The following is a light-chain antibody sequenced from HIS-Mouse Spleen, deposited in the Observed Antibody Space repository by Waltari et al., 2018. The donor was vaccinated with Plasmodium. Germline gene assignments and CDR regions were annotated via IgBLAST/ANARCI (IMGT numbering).Light chain of an antibody. CDR1: QSVLYSSNNKNY. CDR2: WAS. Sequence: DIVMTQSPDSLAVSLGERATINCKSSQSVLYSSNNKNYLAWYQQKPGQPPKLLIYWASSRESGVPDRFSGSGSGTDFTLTISGLQAEDVAVYYCQQDYSTLTFGQGTRLEIK. J-gene: IGKJ5*01. CDR3: QQDYSTLT. V-gene: IGKV4-1*01.